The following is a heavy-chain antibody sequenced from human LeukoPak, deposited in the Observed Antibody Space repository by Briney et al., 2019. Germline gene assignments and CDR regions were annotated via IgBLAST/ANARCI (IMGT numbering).Heavy chain of an antibody. V-gene: IGHV4-59*01. Sequence: SETLSLTCTVSGGSISGYYWSWIRQPPGKGLEWIGYIYDSGSTKYNPTKYNPSFKSRVTISEDTSKNQFSLKLSSVTAADTAVYYCAREGYNAFDIWGQGTMVTVSS. CDR2: IYDSGSTKYNPT. CDR3: AREGYNAFDI. J-gene: IGHJ3*02. D-gene: IGHD5-18*01. CDR1: GGSISGYY.